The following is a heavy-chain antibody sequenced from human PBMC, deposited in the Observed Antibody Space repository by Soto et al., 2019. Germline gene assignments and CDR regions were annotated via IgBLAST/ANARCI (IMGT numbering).Heavy chain of an antibody. CDR1: GFTFGDYA. CDR2: IRSKASGGTA. CDR3: TRDQPITP. Sequence: LRLSCTAAGFTFGDYAMSWVRQAPGKGLEWVGFIRSKASGGTAEYAASVKGRFTFSRDDSKSIAYLQMNSLKTEDTAIYYCTRDQPITPWGQGTMVTVSS. D-gene: IGHD3-10*01. J-gene: IGHJ3*01. V-gene: IGHV3-49*04.